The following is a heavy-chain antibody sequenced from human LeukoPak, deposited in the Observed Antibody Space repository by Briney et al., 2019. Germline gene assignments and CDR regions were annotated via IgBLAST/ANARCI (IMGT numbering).Heavy chain of an antibody. CDR1: GFRFSNYG. CDR2: ITGSGGST. Sequence: GGSLRLSCAASGFRFSNYGMSWVRQAPGKGLAWVSSITGSGGSTRVDSVKDRFTISRDNSKNTLYLQMNSLRADDTAVYFCAKNLLGSESFSWHFDLWGRGTQVTVSS. V-gene: IGHV3-23*01. CDR3: AKNLLGSESFSWHFDL. D-gene: IGHD1-26*01. J-gene: IGHJ2*01.